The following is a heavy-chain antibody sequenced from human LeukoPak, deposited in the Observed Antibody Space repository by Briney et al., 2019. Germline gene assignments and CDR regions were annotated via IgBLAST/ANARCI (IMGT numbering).Heavy chain of an antibody. CDR2: IYTSGST. CDR3: ARERGRPIFGVVKHWFDP. J-gene: IGHJ5*02. Sequence: SETLSLTCTVSGGSISSDYYWSWIRQPAGKGLEWIGRIYTSGSTNYNPSLRSRVTISVDTSKNLFSLKLSSVTAADTAVYYCARERGRPIFGVVKHWFDPWGQGNLVTVSS. CDR1: GGSISSDYY. D-gene: IGHD3-3*01. V-gene: IGHV4-4*07.